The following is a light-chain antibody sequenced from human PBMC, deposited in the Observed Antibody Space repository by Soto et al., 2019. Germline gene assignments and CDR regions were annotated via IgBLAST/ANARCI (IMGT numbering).Light chain of an antibody. CDR2: LNSDGSH. CDR3: QTWGTGEV. J-gene: IGLJ2*01. V-gene: IGLV4-69*01. Sequence: QLVLTQSPSASASLGASVKLTCTLSSGHSNYAIAWHQQQPEKGPRYLMKLNSDGSHSKGGGIPDRFSGSSSGAERYLTISSLQSEDEADYYCQTWGTGEVFGGGTKVTVL. CDR1: SGHSNYA.